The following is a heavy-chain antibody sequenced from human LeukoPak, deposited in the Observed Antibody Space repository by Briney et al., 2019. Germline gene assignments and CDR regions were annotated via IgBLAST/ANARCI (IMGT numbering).Heavy chain of an antibody. V-gene: IGHV3-30*04. Sequence: GGSLRLSCAASGFTFSSYAMHWVRQAPGKGLECVAIISYDGSNKYYPDSVKGRFTISRDNAKNSLYLQMNSLRAEDTAVYYCARFTHSSGYRRYFDYWGQGTLVTVSS. J-gene: IGHJ4*02. D-gene: IGHD3-22*01. CDR2: ISYDGSNK. CDR3: ARFTHSSGYRRYFDY. CDR1: GFTFSSYA.